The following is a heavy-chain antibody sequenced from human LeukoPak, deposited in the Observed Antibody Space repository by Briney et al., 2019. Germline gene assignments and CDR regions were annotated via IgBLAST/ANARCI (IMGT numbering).Heavy chain of an antibody. V-gene: IGHV4-34*01. CDR3: ARHYYSDPFDY. CDR1: GGSFSGYY. CDR2: INHSGST. Sequence: SETLSLTCAVYGGSFSGYYWSWIRQPPGKGLEWIGEINHSGSTNYNPSLKSRVTILVDTSKNQFSLKLSSVTAADTAVYYCARHYYSDPFDYWGQGTLVTVSS. J-gene: IGHJ4*02. D-gene: IGHD4-17*01.